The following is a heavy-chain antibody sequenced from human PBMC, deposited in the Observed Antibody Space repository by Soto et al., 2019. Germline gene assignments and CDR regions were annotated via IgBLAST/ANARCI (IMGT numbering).Heavy chain of an antibody. CDR1: GYSFTSFW. CDR2: IYPGESDT. J-gene: IGHJ6*02. CDR3: ARHPDPYYGMDV. V-gene: IGHV5-51*01. Sequence: GESLKISCKGSGYSFTSFWIAWVRQMPGKGLEWMGIIYPGESDTIYGPSFQGQVTISADKSISTAFLQWSSLKASDTAIYYCARHPDPYYGMDVWGQGTTVTVS.